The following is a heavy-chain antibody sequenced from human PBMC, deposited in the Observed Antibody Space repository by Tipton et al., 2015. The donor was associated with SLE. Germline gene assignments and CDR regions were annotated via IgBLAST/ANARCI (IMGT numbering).Heavy chain of an antibody. D-gene: IGHD6-6*01. J-gene: IGHJ4*02. V-gene: IGHV3-20*04. CDR2: INWNGGST. CDR3: ARDRVSALDY. CDR1: GFTFDDYG. Sequence: SLRLSCTASGFTFDDYGMTWVRQAPGKGLEWVSGINWNGGSTGYADSVKARFTISRDNAKNSLYLQMNSLRAEDTALYYCARDRVSALDYWGQGTLVTVSS.